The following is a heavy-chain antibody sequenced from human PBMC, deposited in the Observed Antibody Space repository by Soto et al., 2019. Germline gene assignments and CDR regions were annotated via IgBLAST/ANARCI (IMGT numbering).Heavy chain of an antibody. J-gene: IGHJ4*02. Sequence: EVQLVESGGDLVQPGGSLRLSCAASGFTFSRYEMNWVRQAPGKGLEWISYISTSGSTIYYADSVKGRFTISRDNAKNSLYLQMNSLRAEDTAVYYCARELAAAVSFDYWGQGTLVTVSS. CDR3: ARELAAAVSFDY. CDR2: ISTSGSTI. V-gene: IGHV3-48*03. CDR1: GFTFSRYE. D-gene: IGHD6-13*01.